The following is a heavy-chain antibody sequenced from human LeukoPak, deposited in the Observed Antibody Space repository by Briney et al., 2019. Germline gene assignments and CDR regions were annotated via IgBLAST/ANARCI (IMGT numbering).Heavy chain of an antibody. Sequence: GGSLRLSSAASGFALGSYGMHSVCPAPGKGVGWVSFIPYDRSNKYYADSVKGRFTISGDNSKNTLYLKMNSLRAEDTAVYYCAKGGRIGYFDYWGQGTLVTVSS. V-gene: IGHV3-30*02. CDR3: AKGGRIGYFDY. D-gene: IGHD3-16*01. J-gene: IGHJ4*02. CDR1: GFALGSYG. CDR2: IPYDRSNK.